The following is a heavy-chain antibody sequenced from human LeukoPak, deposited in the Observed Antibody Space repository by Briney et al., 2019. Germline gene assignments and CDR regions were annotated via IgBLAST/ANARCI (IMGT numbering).Heavy chain of an antibody. V-gene: IGHV4-4*07. CDR3: AREERGGYSSSPRRGSFDI. CDR1: GGSISSYY. J-gene: IGHJ3*02. Sequence: PSETLSLTCSVSGGSISSYYWSWIRQPAGKGLEWIGRTHTSGSSNYNPSLKSRVTMSVDTSKEQFSLKLSSVTAADTAVYYCAREERGGYSSSPRRGSFDIWGQGTMVIASS. D-gene: IGHD6-13*01. CDR2: THTSGSS.